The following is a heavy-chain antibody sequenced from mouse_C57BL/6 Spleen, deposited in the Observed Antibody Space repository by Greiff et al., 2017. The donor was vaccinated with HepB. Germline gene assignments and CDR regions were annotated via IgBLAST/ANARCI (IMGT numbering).Heavy chain of an antibody. CDR2: IYPYDSET. Sequence: VKLQQPGAELVRPGSSVKLSCKASGYTFTSYWMDWVKQRPGQGLEWIGNIYPYDSETHYNQKFKDKATLTVDKSSSTAYMQLSSLTSEDSAVYYCAMRYGSSRWFAYWGQGTLVTVSA. CDR1: GYTFTSYW. CDR3: AMRYGSSRWFAY. J-gene: IGHJ3*01. D-gene: IGHD1-1*01. V-gene: IGHV1-61*01.